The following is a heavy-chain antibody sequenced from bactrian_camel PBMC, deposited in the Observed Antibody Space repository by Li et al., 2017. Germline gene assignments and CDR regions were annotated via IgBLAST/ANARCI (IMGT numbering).Heavy chain of an antibody. CDR1: RFTFSSYA. J-gene: IGHJ4*01. CDR3: AKGNGAIWYGWYNY. Sequence: DVQLVESGGGLVQPGGSLRLSCAASRFTFSSYAMSWVRRAPGKGLEWVSVINKDGDSIYYADSVKGRFTISRDNAKNTVYLQLNVLKTEDMATYYCAKGNGAIWYGWYNYWGQGTQVTVS. D-gene: IGHD6*01. CDR2: INKDGDSI. V-gene: IGHV3S40*01.